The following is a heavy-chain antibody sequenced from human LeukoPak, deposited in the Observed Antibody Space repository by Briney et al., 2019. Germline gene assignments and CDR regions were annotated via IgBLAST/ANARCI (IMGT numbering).Heavy chain of an antibody. D-gene: IGHD3-22*01. CDR2: IFYSGST. CDR1: GGSFSGYY. J-gene: IGHJ3*02. CDR3: AKSNGYGLIDI. V-gene: IGHV4-34*12. Sequence: SETLSLTCAVYGGSFSGYYWGWVRQPPGKALESIGNIFYSGSTYYSPSLKSRVTISLDTSRNQFSLKLNSVTAPDTAVYYCAKSNGYGLIDIWGQGTMVTVSS.